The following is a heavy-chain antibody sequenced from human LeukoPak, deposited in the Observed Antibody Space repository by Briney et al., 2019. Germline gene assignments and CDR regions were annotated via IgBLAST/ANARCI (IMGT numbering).Heavy chain of an antibody. Sequence: GGSQRLSCAASGFTFSSYWMHWVRHAPGKGLVWVSRINSDGSSTSYADSVKGRFTISRDNAKNTLYLQMNSLRAEDTAVYYCARDAADTAMGTGLFDYWGQGTLVTVSS. D-gene: IGHD5-18*01. CDR3: ARDAADTAMGTGLFDY. CDR1: GFTFSSYW. J-gene: IGHJ4*02. V-gene: IGHV3-74*01. CDR2: INSDGSST.